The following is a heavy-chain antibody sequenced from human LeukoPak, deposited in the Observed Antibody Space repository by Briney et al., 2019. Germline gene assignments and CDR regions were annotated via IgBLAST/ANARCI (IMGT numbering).Heavy chain of an antibody. CDR2: IWYDGSNK. CDR1: GFTFSSYG. CDR3: ARDRSYDFWSGYSTPDY. D-gene: IGHD3-3*01. J-gene: IGHJ4*02. V-gene: IGHV3-33*01. Sequence: GGSLRLSCAASGFTFSSYGMHWVRQAPGKGLEWVAVIWYDGSNKYYADSVKGRFTISRDNSKNTLDLQMNSLRAEDTAVYYCARDRSYDFWSGYSTPDYWGQGTLVTVSS.